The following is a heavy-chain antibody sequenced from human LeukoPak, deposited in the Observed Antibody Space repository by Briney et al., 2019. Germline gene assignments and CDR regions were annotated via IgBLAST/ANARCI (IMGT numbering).Heavy chain of an antibody. CDR2: IKAGNGDT. Sequence: GASVKVSCKASGYTFTNYVVHWVRQAPGQRPEWMGWIKAGNGDTKYSPNFQGRVTITRDTSASTAYMELSSLRSEDTAVYYCASQVRGYSSGWSPGYWGQGTLVTVSS. CDR3: ASQVRGYSSGWSPGY. J-gene: IGHJ4*02. V-gene: IGHV1-3*01. D-gene: IGHD6-19*01. CDR1: GYTFTNYV.